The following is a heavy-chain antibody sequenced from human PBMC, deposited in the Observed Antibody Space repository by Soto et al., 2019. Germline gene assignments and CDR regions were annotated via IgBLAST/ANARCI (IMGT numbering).Heavy chain of an antibody. CDR3: TRDQEEGATSYYYYGMDV. Sequence: GGSLRLSCTASGFTFGDYAMSWFRQAPGKGLEWVGFIRSKAYGGTTEYAASVKGRFTISREDSKSIAYLQMNSLKTEDTAVYYCTRDQEEGATSYYYYGMDVWGQGTTVTVSS. D-gene: IGHD1-26*01. CDR2: IRSKAYGGTT. J-gene: IGHJ6*02. V-gene: IGHV3-49*03. CDR1: GFTFGDYA.